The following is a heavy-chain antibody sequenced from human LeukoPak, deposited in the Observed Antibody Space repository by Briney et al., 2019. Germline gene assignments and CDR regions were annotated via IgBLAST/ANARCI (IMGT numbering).Heavy chain of an antibody. V-gene: IGHV4-34*01. D-gene: IGHD6-13*01. Sequence: SETLSLTCAVYGGSFSGYYWSWIRQPPGKGLEWIGEINHSGSTNYNPSLKSRVTISVDTPKNQFSLKLSSVTAADTAVYYCARARQLGLDAFDIWGQGTMVTVSS. J-gene: IGHJ3*02. CDR3: ARARQLGLDAFDI. CDR1: GGSFSGYY. CDR2: INHSGST.